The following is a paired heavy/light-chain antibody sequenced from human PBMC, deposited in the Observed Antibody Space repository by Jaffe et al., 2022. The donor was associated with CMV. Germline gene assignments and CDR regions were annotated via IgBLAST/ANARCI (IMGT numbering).Heavy chain of an antibody. Sequence: EVQLVQSGAEVKKPGESLRISCKGAGFSFTGYWISWVRQMPGKGLELMGRIDPSDSYAEYRPPFRGHITISADKSISTVYLQWSSLKASDTAMYFCARGRDRYLSFESFWSGIEFWGQGTQVTVSS. V-gene: IGHV5-10-1*03. CDR2: IDPSDSYA. J-gene: IGHJ4*02. D-gene: IGHD3-3*01. CDR3: ARGRDRYLSFESFWSGIEF. CDR1: GFSFTGYW.
Light chain of an antibody. CDR3: MQALQPLIT. CDR2: LGS. J-gene: IGKJ5*01. V-gene: IGKV2-28*01. CDR1: QSLQHNGQSY. Sequence: EIVMTQSPLSLPVTPGEPASISCKSSQSLQHNGQSYLDWYVQKPGQSPQLLIYLGSNRASGVPDRFSGSGSGTEFTLEISRVEAEDVGTYYCMQALQPLITFGQGTRLDIK.